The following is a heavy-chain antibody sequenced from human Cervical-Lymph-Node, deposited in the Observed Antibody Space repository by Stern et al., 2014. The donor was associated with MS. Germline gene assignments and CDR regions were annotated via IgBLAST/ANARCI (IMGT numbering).Heavy chain of an antibody. J-gene: IGHJ3*02. CDR3: ARPSHFYDSSDDDVFDI. V-gene: IGHV4-31*03. D-gene: IGHD3-22*01. CDR1: GGSISSGGYY. CDR2: IYHNGIT. Sequence: QLQLRESGPGLVKPSQTLSLICTVSGGSISSGGYYWSWIRQHPGSGLEWIGYIYHNGITYYNPSLKSRVTMSVDTTKNQFSLKLSSVTAADTAVYYCARPSHFYDSSDDDVFDIWGQGTMVTVSS.